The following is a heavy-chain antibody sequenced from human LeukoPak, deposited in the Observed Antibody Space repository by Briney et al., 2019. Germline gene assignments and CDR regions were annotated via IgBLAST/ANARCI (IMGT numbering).Heavy chain of an antibody. CDR1: GFIFGNYW. D-gene: IGHD6-13*01. CDR3: ARDGGSSWYGAFDI. CDR2: VKSKVAGGTL. J-gene: IGHJ3*02. V-gene: IGHV3-15*01. Sequence: GGSLRLSCAASGFIFGNYWMTWVRQAPGKGLEWVGRVKSKVAGGTLDYAAPVKGRFTISRDDSKNTMYLQMNSLRAEDRAVYYCARDGGSSWYGAFDIWGQGTMVTVSS.